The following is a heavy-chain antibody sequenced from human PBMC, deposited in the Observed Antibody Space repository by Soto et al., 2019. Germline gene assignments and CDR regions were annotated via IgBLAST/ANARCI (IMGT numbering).Heavy chain of an antibody. CDR1: GGSISYFY. D-gene: IGHD3-9*01. J-gene: IGHJ6*03. CDR2: VYYTGST. CDR3: ARTVLGPDLLADSFVDYYYYMDV. V-gene: IGHV4-59*08. Sequence: PSATLSLTCTVSGGSISYFYWSWIRQPPGKGLEWIGYVYYTGSTSYNPSLKRRVTFSADSSRGQFSLRLNSVTAADTAVYYCARTVLGPDLLADSFVDYYYYMDVWGQGTTVTVSS.